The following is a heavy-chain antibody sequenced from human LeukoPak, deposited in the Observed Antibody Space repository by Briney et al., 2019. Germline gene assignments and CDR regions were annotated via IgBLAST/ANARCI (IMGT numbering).Heavy chain of an antibody. D-gene: IGHD3-10*01. CDR3: ARLFVEFPYYFDY. V-gene: IGHV1-46*01. CDR1: GYTFTSYY. Sequence: GASVKVSCKASGYTFTSYYIHWVRQAPGQGLAWMGVINPSGGSTTYAQNFQGRVTMTTDTSTSTVYMELSSLRSEDTAVYYCARLFVEFPYYFDYWGQGTLVTVSS. CDR2: INPSGGST. J-gene: IGHJ4*02.